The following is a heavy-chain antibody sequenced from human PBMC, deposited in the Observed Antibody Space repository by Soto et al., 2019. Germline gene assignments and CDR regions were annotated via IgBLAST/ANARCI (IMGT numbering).Heavy chain of an antibody. Sequence: PSETLSLTCTVSGGSISSSSYYWGWIRQPPGKGLEWIGSIYYSGSTYYNPSLKSRVTISVDTSKNQFSLKLSSVTAADTAVYYCARYVVYNWFDPWGQGTLVTVSS. V-gene: IGHV4-39*01. J-gene: IGHJ5*02. CDR3: ARYVVYNWFDP. CDR1: GGSISSSSYY. D-gene: IGHD3-22*01. CDR2: IYYSGST.